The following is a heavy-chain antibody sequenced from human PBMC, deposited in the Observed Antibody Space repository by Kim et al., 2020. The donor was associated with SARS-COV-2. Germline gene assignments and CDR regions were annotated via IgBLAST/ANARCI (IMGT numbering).Heavy chain of an antibody. V-gene: IGHV3-23*01. D-gene: IGHD5-18*01. Sequence: YYADSVKGRFTISRDNSKNTLYLQMNSLRAEDTAVYYCAKEAAMVSVFDYWGQGTLVTVSS. CDR3: AKEAAMVSVFDY. J-gene: IGHJ4*02.